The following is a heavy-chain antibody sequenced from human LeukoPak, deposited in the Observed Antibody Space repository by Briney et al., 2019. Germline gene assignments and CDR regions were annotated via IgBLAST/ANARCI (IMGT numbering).Heavy chain of an antibody. D-gene: IGHD2-2*01. J-gene: IGHJ4*02. CDR2: IWYDGSNK. V-gene: IGHV3-33*01. CDR1: GFTLSSYG. Sequence: PGGSLRLSCAASGFTLSSYGMHWVRQAPGKGLEWVAVIWYDGSNKYYADSVKGRFTISRDNSKNTLYLQMNSLRAEDTAVYYCAREGYCSSTSCSWFDYWGQGTLVTVSS. CDR3: AREGYCSSTSCSWFDY.